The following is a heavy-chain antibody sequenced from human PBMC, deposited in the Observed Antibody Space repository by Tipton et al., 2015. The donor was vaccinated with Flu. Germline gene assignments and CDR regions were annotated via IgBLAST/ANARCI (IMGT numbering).Heavy chain of an antibody. Sequence: TLSLTCTVSGGSIGSSSYYWGWIRQPPGKGLEWIGSIYYSGSTYYNPSLKSRVTISVDTSKNQFSLKLSSVTAADTAVYYCARSIAVSMDVWGQGTTVTVSS. D-gene: IGHD6-19*01. CDR2: IYYSGST. CDR1: GGSIGSSSYY. J-gene: IGHJ6*02. CDR3: ARSIAVSMDV. V-gene: IGHV4-39*07.